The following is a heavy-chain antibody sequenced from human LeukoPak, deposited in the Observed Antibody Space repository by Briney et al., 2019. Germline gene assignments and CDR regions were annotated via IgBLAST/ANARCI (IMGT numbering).Heavy chain of an antibody. V-gene: IGHV3-30*18. J-gene: IGHJ4*02. D-gene: IGHD1-7*01. CDR2: ISYDGSNK. Sequence: PGGSLRLSCAASGFTFSSYGMHWVRQAPGKGLEWVAVISYDGSNKYYADSVKGRFTISRDNSKNTLYLQMDSLRAEDTAVYYCAKDQGLNWDSSEQWPYPFDYWGQGTLVTVSS. CDR1: GFTFSSYG. CDR3: AKDQGLNWDSSEQWPYPFDY.